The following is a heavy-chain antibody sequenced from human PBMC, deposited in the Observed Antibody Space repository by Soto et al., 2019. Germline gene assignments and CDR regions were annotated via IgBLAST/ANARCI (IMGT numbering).Heavy chain of an antibody. CDR2: TDHSGGT. CDR1: GGSFSGYY. V-gene: IGHV4-34*02. Sequence: QVQLRQWGAGLSKPPETLSLTCAVYGGSFSGYYWCWIRQPPGKGLECLGETDHSGGTTYNPSLASRVTISVDTSKNQFYLKLRSVTAADTAVYSCARGPYCSSNSCYRAFDYWGQGNLVTVSS. D-gene: IGHD2-2*01. CDR3: ARGPYCSSNSCYRAFDY. J-gene: IGHJ4*02.